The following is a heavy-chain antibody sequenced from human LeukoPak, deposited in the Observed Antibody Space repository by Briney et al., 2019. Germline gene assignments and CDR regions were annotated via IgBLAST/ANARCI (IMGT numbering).Heavy chain of an antibody. Sequence: GGSLRLSCAASGFTFSSHAMHWVRQAPGKGLEWVAVISYDGSNKYYADSVKGRFTISRDNSKNTLYLQMNSLTTEDTAVYYCARDPARGEDDFWSDARSAFDIWGQGTMVTVSS. CDR2: ISYDGSNK. J-gene: IGHJ3*02. D-gene: IGHD3-3*01. CDR1: GFTFSSHA. CDR3: ARDPARGEDDFWSDARSAFDI. V-gene: IGHV3-30-3*01.